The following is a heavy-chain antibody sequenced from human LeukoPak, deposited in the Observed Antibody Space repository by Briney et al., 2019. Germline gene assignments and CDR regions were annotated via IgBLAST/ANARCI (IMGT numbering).Heavy chain of an antibody. Sequence: SETLSPTCTVSGGSISSYYWSWIRQPPGKGLEWIGYIYYSGSTNYNPSLKSRVTISVDTSKNQFSLKLSSVTAADTAVYYCAREGTTVTHDDAFDIWGQGTMVTVSS. V-gene: IGHV4-59*01. D-gene: IGHD4-17*01. J-gene: IGHJ3*02. CDR1: GGSISSYY. CDR2: IYYSGST. CDR3: AREGTTVTHDDAFDI.